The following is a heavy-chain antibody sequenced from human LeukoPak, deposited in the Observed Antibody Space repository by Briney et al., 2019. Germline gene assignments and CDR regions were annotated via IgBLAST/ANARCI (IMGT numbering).Heavy chain of an antibody. CDR2: ISGSGGRT. Sequence: GGSLRLSCAASGFTFSSYAMSWVRQAPGKGLEWVSSISGSGGRTYYADSVKGRFTISRDNSKNTLYLQMNSLRAEDTAVYYCTTDVWAEYFQHWGQGTLVTVSS. V-gene: IGHV3-23*01. CDR3: TTDVWAEYFQH. CDR1: GFTFSSYA. J-gene: IGHJ1*01.